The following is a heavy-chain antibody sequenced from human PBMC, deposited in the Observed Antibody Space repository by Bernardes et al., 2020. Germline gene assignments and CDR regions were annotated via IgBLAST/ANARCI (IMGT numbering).Heavy chain of an antibody. J-gene: IGHJ4*02. CDR2: INSDGSST. CDR1: GFIFSNYC. D-gene: IGHD3-10*01. V-gene: IGHV3-74*01. Sequence: GGPLRLSCTASGFIFSNYCMYWVRQAPGMGLVLVSRINSDGSSTRYADSVKGRFTISRDNAKNTLYLQMNSLRAEDTAVYFCVKGAPRYYFDFWGQGTLVSVSS. CDR3: VKGAPRYYFDF.